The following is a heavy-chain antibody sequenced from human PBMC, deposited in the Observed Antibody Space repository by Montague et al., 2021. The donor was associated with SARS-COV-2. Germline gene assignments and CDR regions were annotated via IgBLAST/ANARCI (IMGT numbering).Heavy chain of an antibody. CDR3: ASDGGEYCSGGSCDNGALDY. Sequence: SLRLSCAASGFTFSNYSMNWVRQAPGKGLEWVSSISSGSSYIYYADSLKGRFTISRDNAKNSLYLQMYSLRAEDTAVYYCASDGGEYCSGGSCDNGALDYWGQGTLVTVSS. CDR2: ISSGSSYI. D-gene: IGHD2-15*01. V-gene: IGHV3-21*01. CDR1: GFTFSNYS. J-gene: IGHJ4*02.